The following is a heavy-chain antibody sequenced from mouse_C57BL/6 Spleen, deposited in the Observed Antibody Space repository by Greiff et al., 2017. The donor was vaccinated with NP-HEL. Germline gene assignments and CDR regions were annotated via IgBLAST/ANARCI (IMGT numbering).Heavy chain of an antibody. D-gene: IGHD1-1*01. CDR2: IYPGSGST. CDR1: GYTFTSYW. V-gene: IGHV1-55*01. Sequence: VQLQQSGAELVKPGASVKMSCKASGYTFTSYWITWVKQRPGQGLEWIGDIYPGSGSTNYNEKFKSKATLTVDTSSSTAYMQLSSLTSEDSAVYYCARCYYGSSHDYWGQGTTLTVSS. J-gene: IGHJ2*01. CDR3: ARCYYGSSHDY.